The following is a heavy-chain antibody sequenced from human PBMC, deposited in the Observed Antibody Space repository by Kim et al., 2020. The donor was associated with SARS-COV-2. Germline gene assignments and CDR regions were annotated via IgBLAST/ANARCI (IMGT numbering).Heavy chain of an antibody. CDR2: INHSGST. CDR1: GGSFSGYY. V-gene: IGHV4-34*01. J-gene: IGHJ4*02. CDR3: ARGGNYNY. Sequence: SETLSLTCAVYGGSFSGYYWSWIRQPPGKGLEWIGEINHSGSTNYNPSLKSRVTISVDTSKNQFSLKLGSVTAADTAVYYCARGGNYNYWGQGTLVTVSS. D-gene: IGHD1-7*01.